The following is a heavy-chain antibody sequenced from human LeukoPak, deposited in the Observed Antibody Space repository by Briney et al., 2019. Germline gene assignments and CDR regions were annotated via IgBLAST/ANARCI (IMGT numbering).Heavy chain of an antibody. Sequence: SGGSLRLSCAASGFTFSSYAMHWVRQAPGKGLEWVAVISYDGSNKYYADSVKGRFTISRDNSKNTLYLQMNSLRAEDTAVYYCARSTYYDFWSGYMHAWLDYWGRGTLVTVSS. J-gene: IGHJ4*02. CDR2: ISYDGSNK. D-gene: IGHD3-3*01. CDR3: ARSTYYDFWSGYMHAWLDY. CDR1: GFTFSSYA. V-gene: IGHV3-30*01.